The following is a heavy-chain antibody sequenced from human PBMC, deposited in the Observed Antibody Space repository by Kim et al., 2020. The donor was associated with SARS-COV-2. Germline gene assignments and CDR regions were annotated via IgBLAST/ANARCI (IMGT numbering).Heavy chain of an antibody. V-gene: IGHV4-59*01. CDR1: GGSISSYY. J-gene: IGHJ3*02. CDR2: IYYSGST. CDR3: ARSGLAVAYDAFDI. D-gene: IGHD6-19*01. Sequence: SETLSLTCTVSGGSISSYYWSWIRQPPGKGLEWIGYIYYSGSTNYNPSLKSRVTISVDTSKNQFSLKLSSVTAADTAVYYCARSGLAVAYDAFDIWGQGTMVTVSS.